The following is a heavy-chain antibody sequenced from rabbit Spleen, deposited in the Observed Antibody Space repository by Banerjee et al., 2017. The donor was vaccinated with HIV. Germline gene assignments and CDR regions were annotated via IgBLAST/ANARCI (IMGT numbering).Heavy chain of an antibody. J-gene: IGHJ4*01. CDR2: IYTGSSGST. V-gene: IGHV1S40*01. CDR1: GFDLSSIYY. Sequence: QSLEESGGGLVKPGASLTLTCKASGFDLSSIYYMCWVRQAPGKGLEWIGCIYTGSSGSTYYASWATGRFTITRSTSLNTVTLQMTSLTAADTATYFCARAGNGYGYFVLWGPGTLVTVS. D-gene: IGHD6-1*01. CDR3: ARAGNGYGYFVL.